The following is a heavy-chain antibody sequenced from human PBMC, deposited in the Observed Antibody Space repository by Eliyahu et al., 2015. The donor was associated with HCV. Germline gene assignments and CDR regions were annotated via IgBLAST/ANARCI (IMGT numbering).Heavy chain of an antibody. CDR2: IWYDGRNK. Sequence: QVQLVESGGGVVXPGRSLRLSCAASGFTFSSYGMHWVRQAPGKGLEWVAVIWYDGRNKYYADSVKGRFSISRDNSKNTLYLHMNSLRAEDTAVYYCARDYATNYFDSWGQGTLVTVSS. CDR1: GFTFSSYG. J-gene: IGHJ4*02. V-gene: IGHV3-33*01. D-gene: IGHD2-8*01. CDR3: ARDYATNYFDS.